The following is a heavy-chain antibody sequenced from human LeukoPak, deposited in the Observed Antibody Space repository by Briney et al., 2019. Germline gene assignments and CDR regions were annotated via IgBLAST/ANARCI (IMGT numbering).Heavy chain of an antibody. Sequence: PGGSLRLSCAASGFTFSSYTINWVRQAPGKGLEWVSSISGSSSYIYYADSVKGRFTISRDNAKNSLYLQMNSLRAEDTAVYYCARASYGDYEWFDPWGQGTLVTVSS. D-gene: IGHD4-17*01. CDR3: ARASYGDYEWFDP. CDR2: ISGSSSYI. V-gene: IGHV3-21*01. J-gene: IGHJ5*02. CDR1: GFTFSSYT.